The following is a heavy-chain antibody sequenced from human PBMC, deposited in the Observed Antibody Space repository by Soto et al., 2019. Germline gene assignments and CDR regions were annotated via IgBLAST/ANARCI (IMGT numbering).Heavy chain of an antibody. CDR2: IYYSGST. V-gene: IGHV4-31*03. CDR1: GGSISSGGYY. Sequence: QVQLQESGPGLVKPSQTLSLTCTVSGGSISSGGYYWSWIRQHPGKGLEWIGDIYYSGSTNYNPYLKSRVTIAVEPSKNQFSLKLSSVTAADTAGYYCARDGCSGGSCYFDYWGQGTLVTVSS. CDR3: ARDGCSGGSCYFDY. J-gene: IGHJ4*02. D-gene: IGHD2-15*01.